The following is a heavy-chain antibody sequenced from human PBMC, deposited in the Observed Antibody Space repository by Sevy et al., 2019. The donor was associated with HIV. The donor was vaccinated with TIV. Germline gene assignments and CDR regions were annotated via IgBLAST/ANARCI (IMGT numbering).Heavy chain of an antibody. CDR3: AREGCTRPHDY. J-gene: IGHJ4*02. Sequence: GRSLRLSCAVSGFNFNIYSMSWVRQAPGKGLEWVSTLSFGCGKINYADSVKGRFIISRDDSKNTVYLQMNSLRAEDTAVYFCAREGCTRPHDYWGQGTLVTVSS. V-gene: IGHV3-23*01. CDR2: LSFGCGKI. D-gene: IGHD2-8*01. CDR1: GFNFNIYS.